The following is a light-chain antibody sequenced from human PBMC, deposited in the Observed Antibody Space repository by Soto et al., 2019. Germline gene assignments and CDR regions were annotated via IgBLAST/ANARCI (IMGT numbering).Light chain of an antibody. Sequence: EIVLTQSPGTLSLSPGERATLSCRASQSVSSSYLAWYQQKPGQAPRVLIYGASSRAPGIPDRFSGSGSGTDFPLTISRLEPEDFAVYYCQQYGSSWTFGQGTKVEIK. J-gene: IGKJ1*01. CDR2: GAS. CDR3: QQYGSSWT. CDR1: QSVSSSY. V-gene: IGKV3-20*01.